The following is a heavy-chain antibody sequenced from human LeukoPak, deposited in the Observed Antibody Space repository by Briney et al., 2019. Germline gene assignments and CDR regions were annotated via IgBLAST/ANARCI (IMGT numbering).Heavy chain of an antibody. CDR2: IYYSGST. Sequence: SETLSLTCTVSGGSISSGGYYWSWIRQHPGKGLEWIGYIYYSGSTYYNPSLKSRATISVDTSKNQFSLKLSSVTAADTAVYYCAREVLRGVRGVMVPPYYYYGMDVWGKGTTVTVSS. V-gene: IGHV4-31*03. CDR1: GGSISSGGYY. D-gene: IGHD3-10*01. CDR3: AREVLRGVRGVMVPPYYYYGMDV. J-gene: IGHJ6*04.